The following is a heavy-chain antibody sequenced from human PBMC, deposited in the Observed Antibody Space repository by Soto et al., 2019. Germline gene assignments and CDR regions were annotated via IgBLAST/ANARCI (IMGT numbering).Heavy chain of an antibody. CDR1: GGLFSSYP. CDR3: ARGGSGYTWFNEF. CDR2: IIPVFQTA. Sequence: QEQLVQSGAEVKKPGSSVKVSCKASGGLFSSYPIRWVRQVPGQGLEWMGGIIPVFQTAYYTQRFQGRATIAADESKNKAYMEMSSLRSEDTAIYDCARGGSGYTWFNEFWGQGTLVTVSS. V-gene: IGHV1-69*01. D-gene: IGHD3-22*01. J-gene: IGHJ4*02.